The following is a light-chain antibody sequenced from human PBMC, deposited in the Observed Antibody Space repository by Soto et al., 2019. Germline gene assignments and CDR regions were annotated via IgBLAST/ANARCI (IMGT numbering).Light chain of an antibody. CDR1: QSVGGNS. CDR3: QQYYSSTRT. J-gene: IGKJ1*01. Sequence: EIVLTQSPGTLSLSPGERATLSCRASQSVGGNSLTWYQQKPGQAPRLLFYGASNRATGIPDRFSGSGSGTDFKLTISRLEPEDFAVYYCQQYYSSTRTFGQGIKVEI. CDR2: GAS. V-gene: IGKV3-20*01.